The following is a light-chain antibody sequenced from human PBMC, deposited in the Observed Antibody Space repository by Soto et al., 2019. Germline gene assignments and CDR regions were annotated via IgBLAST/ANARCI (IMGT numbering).Light chain of an antibody. Sequence: DIQMTQSPATLSASVGDIVTITCLASQSISNYLAWYQQKPGKAPNLLIFDASSLQSGVPSRFSGGGSGTEFTLTISSLQPDDFATYFCQQYNTYSITFGQGTRLEIK. CDR3: QQYNTYSIT. CDR2: DAS. V-gene: IGKV1-5*01. J-gene: IGKJ5*01. CDR1: QSISNY.